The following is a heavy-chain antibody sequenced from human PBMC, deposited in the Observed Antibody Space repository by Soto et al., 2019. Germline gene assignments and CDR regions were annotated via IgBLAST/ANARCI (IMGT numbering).Heavy chain of an antibody. D-gene: IGHD3-10*01. V-gene: IGHV5-51*01. CDR3: ARHGGSGSYHYYYYGMDV. J-gene: IGHJ6*02. CDR2: IYPGDSDT. Sequence: PGESLKISCKGSGYSFTSYWIGWVRQMPGKGLEWMGIIYPGDSDTRYSPSLQGQVTISADKSISTAYLQWSSLKDSDTAMYYCARHGGSGSYHYYYYGMDVWGQGTTVTVSS. CDR1: GYSFTSYW.